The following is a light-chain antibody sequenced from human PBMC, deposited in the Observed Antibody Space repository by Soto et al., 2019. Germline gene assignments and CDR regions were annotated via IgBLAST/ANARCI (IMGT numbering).Light chain of an antibody. CDR3: QQYSDWPLT. CDR2: GAS. J-gene: IGKJ4*01. Sequence: EIVMTQSPATLSVSPGERATLSCRASQTLYNNLAWYQQKLGQAPRLLIYGASARATDIPARFSGSGSGTEFTLTISGLQSEDFAIHDCQQYSDWPLTFAGGTKVEIK. CDR1: QTLYNN. V-gene: IGKV3-15*01.